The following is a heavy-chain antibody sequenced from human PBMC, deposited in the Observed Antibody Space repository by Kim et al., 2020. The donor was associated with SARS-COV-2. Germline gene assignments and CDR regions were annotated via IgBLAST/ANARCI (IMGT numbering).Heavy chain of an antibody. CDR2: ISSSGSTI. CDR1: GFTFSSYE. CDR3: ARAKFDWLLYSYGMDV. V-gene: IGHV3-48*03. Sequence: GGSLRLSCAASGFTFSSYEMNWVRQAPGKGLEWVSYISSSGSTIYYADSVKGRFTISRDNAKNSLYLQMNSLRAEDTAVYYCARAKFDWLLYSYGMDVWGQGTTVTV. J-gene: IGHJ6*02. D-gene: IGHD3-9*01.